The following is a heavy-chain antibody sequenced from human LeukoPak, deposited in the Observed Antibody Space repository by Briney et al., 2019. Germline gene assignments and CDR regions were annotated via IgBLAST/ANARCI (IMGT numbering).Heavy chain of an antibody. D-gene: IGHD1-26*01. CDR1: GFTFSSYA. CDR2: ISYDGSNK. Sequence: GGSLRLSCAASGFTFSSYAMHWVRQAPGKGPEWVAVISYDGSNKYYADSVKGRFTISRDNSKNTLYLQMNSLRAEDTAVYFCAKATLLKWEPYGAFGIWGQGTMATVSS. J-gene: IGHJ3*02. CDR3: AKATLLKWEPYGAFGI. V-gene: IGHV3-30-3*01.